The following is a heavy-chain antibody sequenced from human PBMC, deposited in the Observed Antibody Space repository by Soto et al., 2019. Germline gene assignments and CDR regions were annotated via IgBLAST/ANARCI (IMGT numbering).Heavy chain of an antibody. Sequence: QVHLQQWGAGLLKPSETLSLTCRVDGGSFSDNYWNWIRQSPGKGLEWIGEINHRGTTNYNPSLRSRGTVSVYTSKNKLSLRLTYVTAADTAVYWYARGGGVRRLHMDWFDPWGQGTLVTVPS. V-gene: IGHV4-34*01. CDR2: INHRGTT. J-gene: IGHJ5*02. D-gene: IGHD3-16*01. CDR3: ARGGGVRRLHMDWFDP. CDR1: GGSFSDNY.